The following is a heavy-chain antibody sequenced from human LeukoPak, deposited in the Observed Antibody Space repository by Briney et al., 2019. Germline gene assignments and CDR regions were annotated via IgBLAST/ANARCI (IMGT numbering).Heavy chain of an antibody. CDR1: GGSISNYY. D-gene: IGHD1-1*01. V-gene: IGHV4-4*07. CDR3: ARGLEVGADRALDY. CDR2: VYSTGST. J-gene: IGHJ4*02. Sequence: SETLSLTCTVSGGSISNYYWGWIRQPAGKGLEWIGRVYSTGSTDYNPSLKSRVTMSVDTSKNQFSVKVNSVTAADTAVYYCARGLEVGADRALDYWGQGTLVTVSS.